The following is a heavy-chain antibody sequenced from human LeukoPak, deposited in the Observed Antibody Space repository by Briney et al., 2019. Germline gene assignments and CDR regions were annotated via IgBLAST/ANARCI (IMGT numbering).Heavy chain of an antibody. CDR2: ICAYNGNT. CDR1: GYIFTSYG. V-gene: IGHV1-18*01. Sequence: ASVKVSCKASGYIFTSYGINWVRQAPVQGLEWMGWICAYNGNTNYAQKLQGRVTKTTDTSTSTAYMELRSLRSDDTAVYYCARDRSQGYFDWLLSNTNAFDIWGQGTMFTVSS. D-gene: IGHD3-9*01. J-gene: IGHJ3*02. CDR3: ARDRSQGYFDWLLSNTNAFDI.